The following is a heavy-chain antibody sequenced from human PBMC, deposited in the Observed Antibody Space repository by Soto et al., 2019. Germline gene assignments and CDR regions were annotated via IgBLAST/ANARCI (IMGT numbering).Heavy chain of an antibody. CDR3: ANYYDFFAGFFYFGF. V-gene: IGHV1-2*02. CDR1: GYTFTGYY. Sequence: ASVKVSCKASGYTFTGYYMHWVRQAPGQGLEWMGWINPNSGGTNYAQKFQGRVTMTRDTSISTAYMELSRLRSDDTAVYYCANYYDFFAGFFYFGFWGQGTLVTVSS. CDR2: INPNSGGT. D-gene: IGHD3-9*01. J-gene: IGHJ4*02.